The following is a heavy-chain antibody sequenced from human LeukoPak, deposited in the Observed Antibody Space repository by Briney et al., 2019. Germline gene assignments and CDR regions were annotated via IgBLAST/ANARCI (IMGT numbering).Heavy chain of an antibody. Sequence: GGSLRLSCAASGFTFSSYAMSWVRQSPGKGLQWVSYVSFGSSYISYADSLKGRFTISRDDAKSSVYLEMTSLRTDDTAVYYCARASTEYAVTDGFDTWGPGTLVTVSS. J-gene: IGHJ5*02. CDR2: VSFGSSYI. D-gene: IGHD4-17*01. CDR1: GFTFSSYA. CDR3: ARASTEYAVTDGFDT. V-gene: IGHV3-21*06.